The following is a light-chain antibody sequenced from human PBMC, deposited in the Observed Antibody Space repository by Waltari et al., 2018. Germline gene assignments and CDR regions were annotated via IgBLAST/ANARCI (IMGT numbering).Light chain of an antibody. Sequence: EIVLTQSPGTLSLSPGERATLACRASQTVSTTDLAWYQQKPGQAHTLLIYGASSRATGIPDRFSGSGSGTDFSLTISSLAPEDFAVYYCQQYDISPLTFGGGTKVEIK. CDR1: QTVSTTD. CDR3: QQYDISPLT. V-gene: IGKV3-20*01. J-gene: IGKJ4*01. CDR2: GAS.